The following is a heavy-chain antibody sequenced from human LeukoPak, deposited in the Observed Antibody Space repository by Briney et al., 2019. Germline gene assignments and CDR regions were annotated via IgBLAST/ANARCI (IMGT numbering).Heavy chain of an antibody. V-gene: IGHV1-69*01. CDR1: GGTFSSYA. CDR3: ARGGYYDFWSGYYEYNWFDP. J-gene: IGHJ5*02. CDR2: IIPIFGTA. Sequence: SVKVSCKASGGTFSSYAISWVQQAPGQGLEWMGGIIPIFGTANYAQKFQGRVTITADESTSTAYMELSSLRSEDTAVYYCARGGYYDFWSGYYEYNWFDPWGQGTLVTVSS. D-gene: IGHD3-3*01.